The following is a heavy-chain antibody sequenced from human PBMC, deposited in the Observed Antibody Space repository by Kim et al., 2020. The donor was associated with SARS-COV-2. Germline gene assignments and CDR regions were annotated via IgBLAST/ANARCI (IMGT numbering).Heavy chain of an antibody. Sequence: ASVKVSCKASGYIFTTYYIHWVRHVPGRGLEWMGRINPARGGTNYPRKFQDRVLMTSDTSIGTAYLEVTSLNYDDAAVYSCARGYDYGNCFYAFDIWGQGTKISVSS. V-gene: IGHV1-2*06. CDR1: GYIFTTYY. D-gene: IGHD3-10*01. CDR2: INPARGGT. J-gene: IGHJ3*02. CDR3: ARGYDYGNCFYAFDI.